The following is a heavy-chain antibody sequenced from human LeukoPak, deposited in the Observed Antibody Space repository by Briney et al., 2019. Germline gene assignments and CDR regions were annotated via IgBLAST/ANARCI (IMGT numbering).Heavy chain of an antibody. CDR2: IWYDGNNK. CDR3: ARQHCSGGDCYFFD. D-gene: IGHD2-15*01. CDR1: GFTFSNYG. J-gene: IGHJ4*02. Sequence: GGSLRLSCAASGFTFSNYGMHWVRQAPGKGLEWVALIWYDGNNKYCADSVKGRFTISRDNSKNTLYLQLNSLRAEGTAVYYCARQHCSGGDCYFFDWGQGTLVTVSS. V-gene: IGHV3-33*01.